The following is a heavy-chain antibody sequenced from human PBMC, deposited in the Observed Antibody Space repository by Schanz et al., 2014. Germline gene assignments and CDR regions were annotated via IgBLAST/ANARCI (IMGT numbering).Heavy chain of an antibody. CDR3: ARGRGCTGGSCYSGFDL. CDR2: ITAYNGDT. D-gene: IGHD2-15*01. V-gene: IGHV1-18*01. J-gene: IGHJ5*02. Sequence: QVQLVQSGAEVKKPGASVKVSCKASGYTFTSHGISWVRQAPGQGLEWMGWITAYNGDTNYALKLQGRVTMTTDTSTGTAYMELRSLRSDDAAVYYCARGRGCTGGSCYSGFDLWGQGTLVTVSS. CDR1: GYTFTSHG.